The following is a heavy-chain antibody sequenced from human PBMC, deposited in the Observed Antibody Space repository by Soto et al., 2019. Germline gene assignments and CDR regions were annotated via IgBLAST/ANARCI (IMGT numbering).Heavy chain of an antibody. V-gene: IGHV4-59*11. J-gene: IGHJ3*02. Sequence: PSQPQRVRNSVAGGSSVDLGWSRIMQTKGKGLEWIGYIYYSGSTNYNPSLKSRVTISVDTSKNQFSLKLSSVTAADTAVYYCAGLRYFDWLLSVFAFDIWGQGTMVTVSS. CDR2: IYYSGST. D-gene: IGHD3-9*01. CDR3: AGLRYFDWLLSVFAFDI. CDR1: GGSSVDLG.